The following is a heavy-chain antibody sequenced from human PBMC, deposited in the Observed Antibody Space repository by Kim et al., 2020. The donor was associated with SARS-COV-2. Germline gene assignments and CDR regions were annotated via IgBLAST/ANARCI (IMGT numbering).Heavy chain of an antibody. V-gene: IGHV3-21*01. CDR1: GFAFSNTD. Sequence: GGSLRLSCVASGFAFSNTDMNWVRQGPGKGLEWVSSITATSTYIYYADSVKGRFTISRDNAKNSLFLQMNSLRAEDSAVYYCVRALHMWRNFDYWGQGTLVTVS. CDR2: ITATSTYI. CDR3: VRALHMWRNFDY. D-gene: IGHD2-21*01. J-gene: IGHJ4*02.